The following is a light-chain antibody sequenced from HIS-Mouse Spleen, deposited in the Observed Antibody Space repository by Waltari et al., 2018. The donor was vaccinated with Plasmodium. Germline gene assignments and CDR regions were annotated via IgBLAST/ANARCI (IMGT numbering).Light chain of an antibody. J-gene: IGKJ1*01. CDR1: QSISSW. V-gene: IGKV1-5*03. CDR2: KAS. Sequence: DIQMTQSPSTLSASVGDRVTITCRASQSISSWLAWYQQKPGKAPKLLIYKASSLESGVPSRFGGSGSGTEFTLTISSLQPDDFATYDCQQYNSYSWTFGQGTKVEIK. CDR3: QQYNSYSWT.